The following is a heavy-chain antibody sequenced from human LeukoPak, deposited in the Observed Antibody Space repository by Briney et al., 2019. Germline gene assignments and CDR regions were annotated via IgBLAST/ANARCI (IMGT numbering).Heavy chain of an antibody. J-gene: IGHJ3*02. Sequence: GASVKLSCKTSGYSFTSYNIHWVRQAPGQRLEWMGLIKPSNGNTYYAQQFQGRVTMTRDTSTSTVYMEVSSLKSEDKAISYCARVRDGYNDAYDIWGQGTMVTVTS. CDR3: ARVRDGYNDAYDI. V-gene: IGHV1-46*01. CDR1: GYSFTSYN. D-gene: IGHD5-24*01. CDR2: IKPSNGNT.